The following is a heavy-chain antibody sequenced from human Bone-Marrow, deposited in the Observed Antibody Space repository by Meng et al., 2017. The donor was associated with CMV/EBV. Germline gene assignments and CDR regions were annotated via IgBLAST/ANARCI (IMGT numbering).Heavy chain of an antibody. CDR2: IIPIFGTA. D-gene: IGHD2-15*01. CDR3: ARDGGLGYCSGGSCYGAIDY. Sequence: FSSYAISWVRQAPGQGLEWMGGIIPIFGTANYAQKFQGRVTITADKSTSTAYMELSSLRSEDTAVYYCARDGGLGYCSGGSCYGAIDYWGQGTLVTVSS. J-gene: IGHJ4*02. V-gene: IGHV1-69*06. CDR1: FSSYA.